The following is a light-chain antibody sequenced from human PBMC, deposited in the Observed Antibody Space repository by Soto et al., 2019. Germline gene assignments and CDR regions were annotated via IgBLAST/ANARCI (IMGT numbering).Light chain of an antibody. CDR1: QSISIN. V-gene: IGKV3D-15*01. Sequence: IVLTQSPCPLSVSPGDRVTLSGRASQSISINLAWYQHKPGQAPRLLIHGASTRATGVPARSSGSGSGTEFTLTISSLQSEDFAVYYCQQFRNWPWTFGQGTKVDIK. J-gene: IGKJ1*01. CDR3: QQFRNWPWT. CDR2: GAS.